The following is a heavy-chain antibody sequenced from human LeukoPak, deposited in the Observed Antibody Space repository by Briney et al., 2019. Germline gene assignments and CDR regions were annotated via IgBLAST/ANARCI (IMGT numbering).Heavy chain of an antibody. Sequence: ASVKVSCKASGYTFTGYYMHWVRQAPGQGLEWMGWINPNSGGTNYAQKFQGRVTMTRDTSISTAYMELSRLKSDDTAVYYCARDPGYSSGWYYFDHWGQGTLVTVSS. CDR1: GYTFTGYY. D-gene: IGHD6-19*01. CDR2: INPNSGGT. CDR3: ARDPGYSSGWYYFDH. V-gene: IGHV1-2*02. J-gene: IGHJ4*02.